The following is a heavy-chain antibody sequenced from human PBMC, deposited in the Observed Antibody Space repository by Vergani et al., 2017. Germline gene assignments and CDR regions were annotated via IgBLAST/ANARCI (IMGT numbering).Heavy chain of an antibody. J-gene: IGHJ4*02. D-gene: IGHD5-18*01. CDR1: GGSFSGYY. V-gene: IGHV4-34*01. CDR2: INHSGST. CDR3: ARRRGYSYDRPFDY. Sequence: QVQLQQWGAGLLKPSETLSLTCAVYGGSFSGYYWSWIRQPPGKGLEWIGEINHSGSTNYNPSLKSRVTISVDTSKNQFSLKLSSVTAADTAVYYCARRRGYSYDRPFDYWGQGTLVTVSS.